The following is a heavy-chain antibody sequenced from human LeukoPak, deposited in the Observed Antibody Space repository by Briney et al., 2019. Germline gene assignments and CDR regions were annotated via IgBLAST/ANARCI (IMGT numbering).Heavy chain of an antibody. Sequence: SETLSLTCTVSGGSISGSSYYWGWIRQPPGKGLEWIGNVYYSGTTYYSPSLKSRVTISVDTSKNQFSLKLSSVTAADTAVYYCARQDTITTPGVDYWGQGTPVTVSS. CDR2: VYYSGTT. J-gene: IGHJ4*02. V-gene: IGHV4-39*01. CDR3: ARQDTITTPGVDY. CDR1: GGSISGSSYY. D-gene: IGHD3-3*01.